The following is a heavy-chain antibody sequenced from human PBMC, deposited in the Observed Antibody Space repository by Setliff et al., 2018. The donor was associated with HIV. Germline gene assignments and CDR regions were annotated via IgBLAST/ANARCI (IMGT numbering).Heavy chain of an antibody. CDR3: ARQLSNSLDN. V-gene: IGHV1-2*02. CDR1: GYTFTDYF. CDR2: ISPNNGDK. J-gene: IGHJ4*02. Sequence: ASVKVSCKASGYTFTDYFLHWVRQAPGQGLEWMGWISPNNGDKNIPQRFRGRVTMTRDTSISTAYLELNGLRSDDTSMYYCARQLSNSLDNWGQGTLVTVSS. D-gene: IGHD7-27*01.